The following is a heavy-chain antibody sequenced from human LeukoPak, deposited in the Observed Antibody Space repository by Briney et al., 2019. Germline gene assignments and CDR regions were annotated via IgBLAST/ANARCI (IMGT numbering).Heavy chain of an antibody. CDR2: IDWDDDK. CDR1: GFSLSTSGMR. CDR3: ARSYYYGSGSYNDY. V-gene: IGHV2-70*04. J-gene: IGHJ4*02. D-gene: IGHD3-10*01. Sequence: SGPTLVNPTQTLTLTCTFSGFSLSTSGMRVSWIRQPPGKALEWLARIDWDDDKFYSTSLKTRLTISKDTSKNQVVITMTNMDPVDTATYYCARSYYYGSGSYNDYWGQGTLVTVSS.